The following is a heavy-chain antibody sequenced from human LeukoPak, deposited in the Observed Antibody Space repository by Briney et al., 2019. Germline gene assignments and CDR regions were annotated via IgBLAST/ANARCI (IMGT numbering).Heavy chain of an antibody. CDR3: AKGFSSSWFLDAFDI. D-gene: IGHD6-13*01. CDR2: ISYDGSNK. V-gene: IGHV3-30*18. CDR1: GFTFSSYG. J-gene: IGHJ3*02. Sequence: GGSLRLSCAASGFTFSSYGMHWVRQAPGKGLEWVAVISYDGSNKYYADSVKGRFTISRDNSKNTLYLQMNSLRAEDTAVYYCAKGFSSSWFLDAFDIWGQGTMVTVSS.